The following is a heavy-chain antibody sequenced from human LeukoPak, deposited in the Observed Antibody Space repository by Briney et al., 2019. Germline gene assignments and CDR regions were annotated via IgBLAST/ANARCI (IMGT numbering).Heavy chain of an antibody. Sequence: PGGSLRLSCAASGFTFSSYSMNWVRQAPGKGLEWVSSISSSSSYIYYADSVKGRLTISRDNAKNSLYLQMNSLRAEDTAVYYCARPGDSTGDSYYDSSGYYPLHNWGQGTLVTVSS. J-gene: IGHJ4*02. CDR1: GFTFSSYS. CDR2: ISSSSSYI. V-gene: IGHV3-21*01. D-gene: IGHD3-22*01. CDR3: ARPGDSTGDSYYDSSGYYPLHN.